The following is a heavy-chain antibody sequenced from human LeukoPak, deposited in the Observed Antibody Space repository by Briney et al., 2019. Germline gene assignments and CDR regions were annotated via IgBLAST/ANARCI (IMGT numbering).Heavy chain of an antibody. J-gene: IGHJ4*02. CDR1: GFSFGTYA. CDR2: ITNRGDRT. D-gene: IGHD2-15*01. CDR3: AKRYCSGGYCYWGYAFDY. Sequence: GGSLRLSCAASGFSFGTYAMSWVRQAPGKGLEWVSTITNRGDRTYYADSVQGRFTISRDNSKNTLYLQMSGLRAEDTAVYYCAKRYCSGGYCYWGYAFDYWGQGTLVTVSS. V-gene: IGHV3-23*01.